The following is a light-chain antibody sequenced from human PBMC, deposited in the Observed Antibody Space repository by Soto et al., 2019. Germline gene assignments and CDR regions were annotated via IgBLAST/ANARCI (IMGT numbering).Light chain of an antibody. V-gene: IGLV6-57*04. Sequence: NFMLTQPHSVSESPGKTVTISCTRSSGSIASNHVQWYQQRPGSAPTTVTYKDNQRPSGVPDRFSGSIDSSSNSASLTISGLKTEDEADYYCQSYDDNNVLFGGRTKLTVL. CDR1: SGSIASNH. J-gene: IGLJ2*01. CDR3: QSYDDNNVL. CDR2: KDN.